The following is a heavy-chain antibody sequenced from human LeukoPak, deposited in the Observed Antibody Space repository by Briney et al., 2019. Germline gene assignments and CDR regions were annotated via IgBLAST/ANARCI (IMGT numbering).Heavy chain of an antibody. Sequence: GGSLRLSCATSGFTFSDFYMSWIRQAPGKGLEWVSYISLSGNYTKYADSVKGRFTISRDNAKNSLFLQMNSLRAEDTAVYSCAKCWPTQNSWYYGMVVWGQGTTVTVS. CDR1: GFTFSDFY. CDR2: ISLSGNYT. J-gene: IGHJ6*02. D-gene: IGHD4-23*01. CDR3: AKCWPTQNSWYYGMVV. V-gene: IGHV3-11*03.